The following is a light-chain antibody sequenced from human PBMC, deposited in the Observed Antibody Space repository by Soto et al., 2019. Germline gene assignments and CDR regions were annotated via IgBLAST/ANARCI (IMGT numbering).Light chain of an antibody. V-gene: IGKV3-15*01. Sequence: EIVMTQSPATLSVSPGERATLSCRASQSVSSNLAWYQQKPGQAPRLLIYGASTRATGIPARFSGSGSGTEFTLTNSSLQSEDFAVYYCQQYHNWPPGTFGQGTKVEIK. CDR3: QQYHNWPPGT. CDR2: GAS. J-gene: IGKJ1*01. CDR1: QSVSSN.